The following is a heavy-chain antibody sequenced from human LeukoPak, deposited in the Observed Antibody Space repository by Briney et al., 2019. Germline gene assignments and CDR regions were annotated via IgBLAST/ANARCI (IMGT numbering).Heavy chain of an antibody. CDR1: GDSISSYF. Sequence: SETLSLTCTVSGDSISSYFWSWIRQPPGKGLEWIGYISDSGNTDYNLSLKSRVTISVDTSKNEFTLRLSSVTAADTAVYYCARGSGPQSHLNWFDSWGQGALVIVSS. V-gene: IGHV4-59*01. D-gene: IGHD2-8*02. J-gene: IGHJ5*01. CDR3: ARGSGPQSHLNWFDS. CDR2: ISDSGNT.